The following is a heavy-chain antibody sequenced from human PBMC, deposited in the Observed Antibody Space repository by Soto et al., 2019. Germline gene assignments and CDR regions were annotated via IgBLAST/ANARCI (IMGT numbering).Heavy chain of an antibody. V-gene: IGHV2-5*02. CDR3: ARRRNLAGPGRYMIYGP. CDR2: IYWGGSI. J-gene: IGHJ5*02. CDR1: GFSLTTEVG. Sequence: QITLKESGPTLVKPTQTLTLTCSFSGFSLTTEVGVGWIRQPPGKAPECLAHIYWGGSIQYNPSLESTLTITKDTSKCEVVLTMTNMDPLDTATYFCARRRNLAGPGRYMIYGPCGQRALVIVSS. D-gene: IGHD1-7*01.